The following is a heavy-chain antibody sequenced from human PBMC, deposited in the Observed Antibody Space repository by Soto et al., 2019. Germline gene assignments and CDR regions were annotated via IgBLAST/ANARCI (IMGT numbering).Heavy chain of an antibody. D-gene: IGHD2-15*01. J-gene: IGHJ5*02. CDR1: GGSISSYY. CDR2: IYYSGST. Sequence: QVQLQESGPGLVKPSETLSLTCTVSGGSISSYYWSWIRQPPGKGLEWIGYIYYSGSTNYNPSLKSRVTISVDTSKNQFSLMLSSVTAADTAVYYCARKSVVAATHWFDPWGQGTLVTVSS. CDR3: ARKSVVAATHWFDP. V-gene: IGHV4-59*01.